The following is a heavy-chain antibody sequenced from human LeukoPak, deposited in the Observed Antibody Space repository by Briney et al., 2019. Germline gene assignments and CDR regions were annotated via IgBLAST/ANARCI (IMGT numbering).Heavy chain of an antibody. D-gene: IGHD2-15*01. CDR3: ARTLASSGGSCYSCAFDI. CDR1: GYTFTGYY. CDR2: INPNSGGT. J-gene: IGHJ3*02. V-gene: IGHV1-2*02. Sequence: GASVKVSCKASGYTFTGYYMHWVRQAPGQGLEWMGWINPNSGGTNFAQKFQGRVTMTRDTSISTAYMELSRLRSDDTGVYYCARTLASSGGSCYSCAFDIWGQGTMVTVSS.